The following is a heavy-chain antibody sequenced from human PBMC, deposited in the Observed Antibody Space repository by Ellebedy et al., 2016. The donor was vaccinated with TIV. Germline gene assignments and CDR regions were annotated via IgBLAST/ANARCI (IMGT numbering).Heavy chain of an antibody. CDR1: GFTFSSYW. Sequence: PGGSLRLSCAASGFTFSSYWMHLVRHAPGKGLLWVSRINSDGSSTTYADSVKGRFTISRDNAKNTVYLQMNSLRLEDTAVYYCATERSGSYYNYWGQGTLVTVSS. V-gene: IGHV3-74*03. J-gene: IGHJ4*02. CDR3: ATERSGSYYNY. D-gene: IGHD1-26*01. CDR2: INSDGSST.